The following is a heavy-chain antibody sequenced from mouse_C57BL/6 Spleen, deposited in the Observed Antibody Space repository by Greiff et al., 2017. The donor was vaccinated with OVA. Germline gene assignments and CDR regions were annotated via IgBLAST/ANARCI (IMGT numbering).Heavy chain of an antibody. CDR3: ARQDGNSLDY. Sequence: EVKLMESGGDLVKPGGSLKLSCAASGFTFSSYGMSWVRQTPDKRLEWVATISSGGSYTYYPDSVKGRFTISRDNAKNTLYLQMSSLKSEDTAMYYCARQDGNSLDYWGQGTTLTVSS. CDR1: GFTFSSYG. V-gene: IGHV5-6*01. CDR2: ISSGGSYT. D-gene: IGHD2-1*01. J-gene: IGHJ2*01.